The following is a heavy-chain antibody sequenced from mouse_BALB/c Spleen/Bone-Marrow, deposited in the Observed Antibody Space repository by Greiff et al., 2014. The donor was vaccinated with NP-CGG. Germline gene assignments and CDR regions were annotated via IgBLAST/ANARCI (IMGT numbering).Heavy chain of an antibody. D-gene: IGHD4-1*01. J-gene: IGHJ3*01. Sequence: EVKLVESGGGLVKPGGSLKLSCAASGFTFSSYAMSWVRQTPEKRLEWVATISSGGRYTQYFDNVKGRFTISRDNAKNTLYLQMSSLRSEDTAMYYCARHKGNWEGFVYWGQGTLVTVSA. V-gene: IGHV5-9-3*01. CDR2: ISSGGRYT. CDR1: GFTFSSYA. CDR3: ARHKGNWEGFVY.